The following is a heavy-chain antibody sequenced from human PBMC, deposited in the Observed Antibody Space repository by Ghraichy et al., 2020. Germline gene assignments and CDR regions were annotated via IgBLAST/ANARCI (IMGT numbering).Heavy chain of an antibody. V-gene: IGHV3-23*01. CDR1: GFTFSSYA. J-gene: IGHJ6*02. CDR3: ANTGTLITYQFNMDV. D-gene: IGHD2-2*01. CDR2: IRGKGGIT. Sequence: GGSLRLSCAASGFTFSSYAMSGVRQAPGKGLECGSAIRGKGGITYYVDSGRGRFTISRDNSKNTGWRQRNSLRVEDTAVYYCANTGTLITYQFNMDVWGPGTTVTVS.